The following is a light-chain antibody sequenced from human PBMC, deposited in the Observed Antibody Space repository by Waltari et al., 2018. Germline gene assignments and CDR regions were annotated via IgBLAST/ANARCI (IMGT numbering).Light chain of an antibody. CDR3: QQYNSYVLT. J-gene: IGKJ4*01. CDR2: KAS. Sequence: DIQMTQSHSTLSASVGDRVTITCRASQSISSWLAWYQQKPGKAPKLLIYKASTLESGVPSRFSGSGSGTEFTLTISSLQPDDFATYYCQQYNSYVLTFGGGTKVEIK. CDR1: QSISSW. V-gene: IGKV1-5*03.